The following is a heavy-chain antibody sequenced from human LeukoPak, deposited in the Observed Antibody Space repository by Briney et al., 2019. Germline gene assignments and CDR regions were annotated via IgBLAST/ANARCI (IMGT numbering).Heavy chain of an antibody. Sequence: GESLKISCKGSGYSFTSYWIGWVRQMPGKGLEWMGIIYPGDSDTRYSPSLQGQVTISADKSISTAYLQWSSPKASDTAMYYCARPVAAACTRRVGYFDYWGQGTLVTVSS. J-gene: IGHJ4*02. D-gene: IGHD6-13*01. CDR1: GYSFTSYW. CDR3: ARPVAAACTRRVGYFDY. V-gene: IGHV5-51*01. CDR2: IYPGDSDT.